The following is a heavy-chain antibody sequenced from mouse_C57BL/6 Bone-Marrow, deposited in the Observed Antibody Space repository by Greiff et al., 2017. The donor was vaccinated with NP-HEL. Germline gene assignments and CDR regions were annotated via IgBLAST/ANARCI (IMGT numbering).Heavy chain of an antibody. CDR2: INPSNGGT. D-gene: IGHD1-1*01. CDR3: AREGITTVVATEYAVDY. J-gene: IGHJ4*01. Sequence: QVQLQQPGTELVKPGASVKLSCKASGYTFTSYWMHWVKQRPGQGLEWIGNINPSNGGTNYNEKFKSKATLTVDKSSSTAYMQLSSLTSEDSAVYYWAREGITTVVATEYAVDYWGQGTSVTVSS. CDR1: GYTFTSYW. V-gene: IGHV1-53*01.